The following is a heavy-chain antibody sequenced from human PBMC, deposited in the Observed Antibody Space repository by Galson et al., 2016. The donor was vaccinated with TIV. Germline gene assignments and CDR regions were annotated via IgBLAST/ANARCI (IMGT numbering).Heavy chain of an antibody. CDR1: GGSIISSYY. D-gene: IGHD6-6*01. V-gene: IGHV4-39*07. CDR2: IYYTGST. J-gene: IGHJ4*02. CDR3: ARTAGAGIAARVLFDY. Sequence: LSLTCSVSGGSIISSYYWGWIRQTPGKGLEWIATIYYTGSTYYNPSLKTPVPISVDTSGNQLSLNLSSVTAADTAVYFCARTAGAGIAARVLFDYWGQGTLVTVSS.